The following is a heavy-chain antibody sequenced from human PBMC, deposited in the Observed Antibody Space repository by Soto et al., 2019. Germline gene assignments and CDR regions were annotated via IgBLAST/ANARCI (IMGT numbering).Heavy chain of an antibody. CDR2: ISAYNGNT. CDR1: GYTFTSYG. D-gene: IGHD3-22*01. V-gene: IGHV1-18*04. J-gene: IGHJ4*02. Sequence: ASVKVSCKASGYTFTSYGISWVRQAPGQGLEWMGWISAYNGNTNYAQKLQGRVTMTTDTSTSTAYMELRSLRSDDTAVYYCARYYYDSSGYYSFDYWGQGTLVTAPQ. CDR3: ARYYYDSSGYYSFDY.